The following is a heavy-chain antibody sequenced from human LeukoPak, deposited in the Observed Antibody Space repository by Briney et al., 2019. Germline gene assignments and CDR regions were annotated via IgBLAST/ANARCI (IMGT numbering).Heavy chain of an antibody. J-gene: IGHJ4*02. CDR2: IYRSGST. CDR1: GYSISSGYY. Sequence: PSETLSLTCAVSGYSISSGYYWGWIRQPPGKGLEWIGSIYRSGSTYYNPSLKSRVTISVDTSKNQFSLKLSSVTAADTAVYYCATSRNSGSLDYWGQGTLVTVSS. D-gene: IGHD1-26*01. CDR3: ATSRNSGSLDY. V-gene: IGHV4-38-2*01.